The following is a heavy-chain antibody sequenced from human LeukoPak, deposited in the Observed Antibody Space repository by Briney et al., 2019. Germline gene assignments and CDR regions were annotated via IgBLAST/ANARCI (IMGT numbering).Heavy chain of an antibody. Sequence: KPGGSLRLSCAASGFTFSSYSMSWVRQAPGKGLEWVSSISSSSSYIYYADSVKGRFTISRDNAKNSLYLQMNSLRAEDTAVYYCARVGPGNYYDSSGYYYGFDYWGQGTLVTVSS. CDR1: GFTFSSYS. D-gene: IGHD3-22*01. CDR2: ISSSSSYI. J-gene: IGHJ4*02. V-gene: IGHV3-21*01. CDR3: ARVGPGNYYDSSGYYYGFDY.